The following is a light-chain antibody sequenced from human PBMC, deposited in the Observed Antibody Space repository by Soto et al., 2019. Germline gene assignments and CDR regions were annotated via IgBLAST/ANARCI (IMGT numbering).Light chain of an antibody. Sequence: QSVLTQPASVSGSPGQSITISCTGTSSDVGSYSLVSRYQQHPGKAPKLMIYEVSKRPSGVSNRFSGSKSGNTASLTISGLQAEDEADYYCCSYAGSTTLYVFGSGTKVTVL. CDR3: CSYAGSTTLYV. V-gene: IGLV2-23*02. CDR1: SSDVGSYSL. CDR2: EVS. J-gene: IGLJ1*01.